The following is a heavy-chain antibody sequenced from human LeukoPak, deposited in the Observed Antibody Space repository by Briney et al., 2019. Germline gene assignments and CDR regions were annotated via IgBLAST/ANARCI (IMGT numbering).Heavy chain of an antibody. J-gene: IGHJ4*02. Sequence: GRSLRLSCAASGFTFSSYSMNWVRQAPGKGLEWVSSISSSSSYIYYADSVKGRFTISRDNAKNSLYLQMNSLRAEDTAVYYCASYYDFWSGYYLFDYWGQGTLVTVSS. V-gene: IGHV3-21*01. D-gene: IGHD3-3*01. CDR1: GFTFSSYS. CDR3: ASYYDFWSGYYLFDY. CDR2: ISSSSSYI.